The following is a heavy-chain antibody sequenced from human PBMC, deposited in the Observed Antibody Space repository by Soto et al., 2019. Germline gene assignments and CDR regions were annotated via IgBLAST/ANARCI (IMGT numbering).Heavy chain of an antibody. CDR3: TIGSWSGEVFDI. CDR2: IIPMLGVR. D-gene: IGHD2-21*01. Sequence: QVQLVQSGAEVKKPGSWVKVSCKGSGGTFSTYSMFWVRQAPGQGLEWMGRIIPMLGVRNYAQRFQDRVSITADKSTATVHMELSSLRSEDTALYYCTIGSWSGEVFDIWGQGTMVTVSS. V-gene: IGHV1-69*02. J-gene: IGHJ3*02. CDR1: GGTFSTYS.